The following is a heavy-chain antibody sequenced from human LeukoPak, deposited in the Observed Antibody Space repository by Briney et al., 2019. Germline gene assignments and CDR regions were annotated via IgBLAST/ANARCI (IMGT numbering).Heavy chain of an antibody. CDR3: ARDCSSTSYHGPGFDY. Sequence: TGGSLRLSCAASGFTFSSYAMSWVRQAPGKGLEWVSAISGSGGSTYYADSVKGRFTISRDNSKNTLYLQMNSLRAEDTAVYYCARDCSSTSYHGPGFDYWGQGTLVTVSS. J-gene: IGHJ4*02. V-gene: IGHV3-23*01. CDR2: ISGSGGST. D-gene: IGHD2-2*01. CDR1: GFTFSSYA.